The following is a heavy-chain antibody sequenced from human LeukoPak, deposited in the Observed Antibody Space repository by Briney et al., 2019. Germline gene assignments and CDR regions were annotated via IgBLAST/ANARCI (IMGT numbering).Heavy chain of an antibody. D-gene: IGHD6-13*01. CDR1: GYTFTSYD. Sequence: ASVKVSCKASGYTFTSYDINWVRQATGQGLEWMGWMNPNSGNTGYAQKFQGRVTITRNTSISTAYMELSSLRVEDTAVYYCAKGQYRSSWYYFDYWGQGTLVTVSS. CDR2: MNPNSGNT. J-gene: IGHJ4*02. CDR3: AKGQYRSSWYYFDY. V-gene: IGHV1-8*03.